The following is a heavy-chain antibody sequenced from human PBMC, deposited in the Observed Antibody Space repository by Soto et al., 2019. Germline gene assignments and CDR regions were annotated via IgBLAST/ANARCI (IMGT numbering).Heavy chain of an antibody. CDR1: DGSINSGGNY. V-gene: IGHV4-31*03. J-gene: IGHJ4*02. CDR3: ARDGNGDYEL. D-gene: IGHD4-17*01. Sequence: PSETLSLTCTVSDGSINSGGNYLSWIRQHPGKGLEWIGYIYYSGSTYYNPSLKSRVTISVDTSKNQFSLKLSSVTAADTAVYYCARDGNGDYELWGQGTLVTAPQ. CDR2: IYYSGST.